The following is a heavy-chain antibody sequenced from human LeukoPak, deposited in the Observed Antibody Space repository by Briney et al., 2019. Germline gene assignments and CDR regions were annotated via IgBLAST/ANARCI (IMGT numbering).Heavy chain of an antibody. CDR3: ARDYCSSTSCLFDY. CDR2: INPDSGDT. Sequence: ASVKVSCKASGYTFTGYHMHWVRQAPGQGLEWMGRINPDSGDTNYAQKFQGRVTMTRDTSISTAYMELSRLRSDDTAVYYCARDYCSSTSCLFDYWGQGTLVTVSS. J-gene: IGHJ4*02. V-gene: IGHV1-2*06. D-gene: IGHD2-2*01. CDR1: GYTFTGYH.